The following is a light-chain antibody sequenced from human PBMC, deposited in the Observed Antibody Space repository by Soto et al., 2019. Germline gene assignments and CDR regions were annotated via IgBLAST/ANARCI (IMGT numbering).Light chain of an antibody. V-gene: IGKV1-39*01. Sequence: DLQMTQSPSSLSASVGDRVTITCRASQSIRCYLDWYQQKPGQAPKLLIYGASNLQSGVPSRFIGSGYGTDFTLTISSLHPEDFATYYCQQYYKNSWTVGPATKVDIK. CDR2: GAS. CDR1: QSIRCY. CDR3: QQYYKNSWT. J-gene: IGKJ1*01.